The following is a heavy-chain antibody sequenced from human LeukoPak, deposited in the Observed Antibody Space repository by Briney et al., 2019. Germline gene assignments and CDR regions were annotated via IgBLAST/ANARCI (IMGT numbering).Heavy chain of an antibody. Sequence: SETLSLTCTVSGGSINSYFWSWIRQPAGKGLEWIGRIYSSGSTNYNPSLKSRVTMAVDTSKNQFSVKLRSVTAADTAVYYCARDSLGLRYSDLWGQGTLVTVSS. J-gene: IGHJ4*02. CDR3: ARDSLGLRYSDL. D-gene: IGHD3-16*01. V-gene: IGHV4-4*07. CDR2: IYSSGST. CDR1: GGSINSYF.